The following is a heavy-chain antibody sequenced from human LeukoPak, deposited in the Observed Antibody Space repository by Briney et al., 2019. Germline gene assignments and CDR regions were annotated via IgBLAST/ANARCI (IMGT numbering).Heavy chain of an antibody. J-gene: IGHJ6*02. CDR2: ISSNGGST. Sequence: GGSLRLSCSASGFPFSSYAMHWVRQAPGKGLEYVSAISSNGGSTYYANSVKGRFTISRDNSKNTLYLQMGSLRAEDMAVYYCARDSSSGSYYYYYYYGMDVWGQGTTVTVSS. D-gene: IGHD1-26*01. V-gene: IGHV3-64*01. CDR3: ARDSSSGSYYYYYYYGMDV. CDR1: GFPFSSYA.